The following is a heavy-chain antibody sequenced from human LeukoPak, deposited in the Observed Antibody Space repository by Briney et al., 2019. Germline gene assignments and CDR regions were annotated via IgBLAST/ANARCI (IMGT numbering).Heavy chain of an antibody. CDR1: GFTFSNCA. D-gene: IGHD6-19*01. CDR2: ISGSGGIT. CDR3: AKAVAGYWYFDL. Sequence: PGGSLRLSCVASGFTFSNCAMTWVRQAPGKGLEWVSDISGSGGITYYADSVRGRLTISRDNSLNTLYLQMNSLRAEDTAVYYCAKAVAGYWYFDLWGRGTLLTVSS. J-gene: IGHJ2*01. V-gene: IGHV3-23*01.